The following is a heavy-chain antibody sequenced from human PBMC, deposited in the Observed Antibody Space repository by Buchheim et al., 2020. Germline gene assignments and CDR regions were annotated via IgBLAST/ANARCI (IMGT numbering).Heavy chain of an antibody. J-gene: IGHJ4*02. Sequence: EVQLLESGGGLVQPGGSLRLSCAASGFTFSSYAMSWVRQAPGKGLEWVSAISGSGGSTYYADSVKGRFTICRDNSKNTLYIQMNSLRAEDTAVYYCATIPIVVVVAATDSFDYWGQGTL. CDR1: GFTFSSYA. CDR3: ATIPIVVVVAATDSFDY. CDR2: ISGSGGST. D-gene: IGHD2-15*01. V-gene: IGHV3-23*01.